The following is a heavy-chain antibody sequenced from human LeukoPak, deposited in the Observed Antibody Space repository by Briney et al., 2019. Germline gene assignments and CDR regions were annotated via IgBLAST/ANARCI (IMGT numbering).Heavy chain of an antibody. D-gene: IGHD4-23*01. CDR1: GLTVSSTY. J-gene: IGHJ4*02. Sequence: GGSLRLSCAASGLTVSSTYMSWVRQAPGKGLEWVTVIYSDGSTYCADSVKGRFTISRDNSKNTLYLQMNSLRAEDTAVYFCARRPDYGGTPTFDYWGQGTLVTVSS. CDR3: ARRPDYGGTPTFDY. CDR2: IYSDGST. V-gene: IGHV3-66*01.